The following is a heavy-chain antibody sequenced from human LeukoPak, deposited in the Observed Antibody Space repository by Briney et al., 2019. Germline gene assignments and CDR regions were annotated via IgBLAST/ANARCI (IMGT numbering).Heavy chain of an antibody. Sequence: SETLSLTCAVYGGSFSGYYWSWIRQPPGKGLEWIGYIYHSGSTYYNPSLKSRVTISVDRSKNQFSLKLSSVTAADTAVYYCATLGPLGELSPYYFDYWGQGTLVTVSS. V-gene: IGHV4-30-2*01. CDR2: IYHSGST. D-gene: IGHD3-16*02. CDR1: GGSFSGYY. J-gene: IGHJ4*02. CDR3: ATLGPLGELSPYYFDY.